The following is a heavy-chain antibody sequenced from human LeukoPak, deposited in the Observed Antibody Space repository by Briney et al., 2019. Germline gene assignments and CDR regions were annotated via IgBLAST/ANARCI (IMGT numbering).Heavy chain of an antibody. D-gene: IGHD4-17*01. Sequence: SETLSLTCTVSGGSISTYYWSWIRQPPGKGLEWIGYIYYSGSTNYNPSLKSRVTISVDTSKNQFSLKLSSVTAADTAAYYCARDRNGDSNWFDPWGQGTLVTVSS. CDR2: IYYSGST. J-gene: IGHJ5*02. CDR1: GGSISTYY. V-gene: IGHV4-59*01. CDR3: ARDRNGDSNWFDP.